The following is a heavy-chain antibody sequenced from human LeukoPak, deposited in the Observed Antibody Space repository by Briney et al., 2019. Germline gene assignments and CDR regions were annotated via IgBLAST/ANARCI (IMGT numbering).Heavy chain of an antibody. D-gene: IGHD5-18*01. CDR2: IYTSGST. Sequence: PSETLSLTCTVSGGSISSGSYYWSWIRQPAGKGLEWIGRIYTSGSTNYNPSLKSRVTIPVDTSKNQFSLKLSSVTAADTAVYYCARGYSYGYSYWGQGTLVTVSS. CDR3: ARGYSYGYSY. CDR1: GGSISSGSYY. V-gene: IGHV4-61*02. J-gene: IGHJ4*02.